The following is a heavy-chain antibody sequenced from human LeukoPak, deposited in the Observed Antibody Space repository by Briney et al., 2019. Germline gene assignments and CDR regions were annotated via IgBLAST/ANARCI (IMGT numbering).Heavy chain of an antibody. CDR1: GFTFSSYG. Sequence: GRSLRLSCAASGFTFSSYGMHWVRQAPGKGLEWVAVISYDGSNKYYADSVKGRFTISRDNSKNTLYLQMNSLRAEDTAVYYCTTEKTWELDFDYWGQGTLVTVSS. J-gene: IGHJ4*02. CDR2: ISYDGSNK. D-gene: IGHD1-26*01. V-gene: IGHV3-30*03. CDR3: TTEKTWELDFDY.